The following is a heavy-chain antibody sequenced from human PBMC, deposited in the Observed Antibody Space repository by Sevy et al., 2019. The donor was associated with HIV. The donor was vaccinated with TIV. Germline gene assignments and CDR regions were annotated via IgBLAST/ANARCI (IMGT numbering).Heavy chain of an antibody. D-gene: IGHD6-19*01. Sequence: ASVKVSCKASGGIFRSYGISWVRQAPGQGLEWMGGIIPILGSVNYAQKFQGRVTITADESTQTAYMELSSLRYEDTAVYYCARGGGNGWYYFDYWGQETLVTVSS. CDR1: GGIFRSYG. CDR2: IIPILGSV. CDR3: ARGGGNGWYYFDY. J-gene: IGHJ4*02. V-gene: IGHV1-69*13.